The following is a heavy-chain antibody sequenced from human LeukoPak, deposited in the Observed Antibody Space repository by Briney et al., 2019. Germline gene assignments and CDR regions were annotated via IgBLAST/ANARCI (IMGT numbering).Heavy chain of an antibody. CDR2: IQDSGSI. J-gene: IGHJ4*02. Sequence: PSETLSLTCIVSGVSIINNYWSWIRQPPGKGLEWIGHIQDSGSIKYNSSLKSRVTISADTSKNHFSLRLNSVSAADTAVYYCARGPSKYFGCFDYWGQGTLVTVSS. V-gene: IGHV4-59*01. CDR1: GVSIINNY. D-gene: IGHD2/OR15-2a*01. CDR3: ARGPSKYFGCFDY.